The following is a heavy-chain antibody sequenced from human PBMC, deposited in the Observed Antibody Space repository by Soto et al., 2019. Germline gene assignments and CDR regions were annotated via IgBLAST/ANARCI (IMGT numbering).Heavy chain of an antibody. D-gene: IGHD4-4*01. V-gene: IGHV3-74*01. CDR1: GFTFSSYW. J-gene: IGHJ4*02. Sequence: EVQLVESGGGFVQPGGSLRLSCAASGFTFSSYWMHWVRQAPGAGPVWVSRISSDGSSIYYADSVKGRFTVSRENAKNTLYLQMSSLRADDTAVYYCGRSREGYSYFEHWGQGILVTVSS. CDR3: GRSREGYSYFEH. CDR2: ISSDGSSI.